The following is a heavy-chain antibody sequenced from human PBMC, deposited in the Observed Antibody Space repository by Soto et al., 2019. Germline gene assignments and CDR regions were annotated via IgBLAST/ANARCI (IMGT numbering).Heavy chain of an antibody. D-gene: IGHD2-15*01. J-gene: IGHJ3*01. V-gene: IGHV3-64D*06. CDR1: GFALSSYA. Sequence: GGSLRLSCSASGFALSSYAMHWVRQAPGKGLEYVSSISSNGISTYYADSVKGRFTIYRDNSQNTLYIQMNSLRPDDTALYYCVKDEGFCTGGNCYSVARGGFDLWGQGTMVTV. CDR3: VKDEGFCTGGNCYSVARGGFDL. CDR2: ISSNGIST.